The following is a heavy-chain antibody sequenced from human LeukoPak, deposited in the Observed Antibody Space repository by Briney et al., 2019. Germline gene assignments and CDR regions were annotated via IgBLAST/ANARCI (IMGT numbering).Heavy chain of an antibody. J-gene: IGHJ4*02. Sequence: GGSLRLSCSVSGFTFSTYVMHWVRQAPGKGLEWVAVISYDGSNKYYADSVKGRFTISRDNSKNTLYLQMNSLRAEDTAVYYCAREGGYSGHFDYWGQGTLVTVSS. CDR1: GFTFSTYV. CDR2: ISYDGSNK. CDR3: AREGGYSGHFDY. V-gene: IGHV3-30-3*01. D-gene: IGHD3-22*01.